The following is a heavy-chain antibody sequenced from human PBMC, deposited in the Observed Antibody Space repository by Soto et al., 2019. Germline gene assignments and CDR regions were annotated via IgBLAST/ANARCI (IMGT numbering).Heavy chain of an antibody. Sequence: EVQLVESGGGLVQPGGSLIISCAASGFTFSDRFMDWVRQAPGKGLEWVGRSRSKDSSYTTEYAASVKGRFIISRDDSKNSLYLQMSSLKTEDTAVYYCASSRSSCYGGFCYFDHWGQGTLVTVSS. CDR1: GFTFSDRF. J-gene: IGHJ5*02. D-gene: IGHD2-2*01. CDR3: ASSRSSCYGGFCYFDH. V-gene: IGHV3-72*01. CDR2: SRSKDSSYTT.